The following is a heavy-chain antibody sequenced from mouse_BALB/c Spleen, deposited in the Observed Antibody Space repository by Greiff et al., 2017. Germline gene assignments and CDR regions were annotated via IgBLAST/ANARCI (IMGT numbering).Heavy chain of an antibody. CDR2: INPYNGAT. J-gene: IGHJ4*01. Sequence: EVQLQQSGPELVKPGASVKISCKASGYSFTGYYMHWVKQSHVKSLEWIGRINPYNGATSYNQNFKDKASLTVDKSSSTAYMELHSLTSEDSAVYYCARDEDGYRENAMDYWGQGTSVTVSS. D-gene: IGHD2-3*01. V-gene: IGHV1-31*01. CDR1: GYSFTGYY. CDR3: ARDEDGYRENAMDY.